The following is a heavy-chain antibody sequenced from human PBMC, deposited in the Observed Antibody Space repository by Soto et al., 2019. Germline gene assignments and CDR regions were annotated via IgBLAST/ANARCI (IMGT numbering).Heavy chain of an antibody. V-gene: IGHV3-21*01. CDR3: ARGMKTAVFYGMDV. Sequence: EVQVVESGGGLVEPGGSLRLSCAASGFNFSRSSMNWVRQAPGKGLEWVASISTSSNLIYYEDSVKSRFTVSRDNTKNSMYLQMISLRAEDTAIYYCARGMKTAVFYGMDVWGQGTTVTVSS. CDR1: GFNFSRSS. J-gene: IGHJ6*02. D-gene: IGHD2-2*01. CDR2: ISTSSNLI.